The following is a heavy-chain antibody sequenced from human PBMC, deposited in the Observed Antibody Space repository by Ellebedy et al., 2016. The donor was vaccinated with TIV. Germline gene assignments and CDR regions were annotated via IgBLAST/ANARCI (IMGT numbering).Heavy chain of an antibody. CDR1: GFTLNSYG. J-gene: IGHJ5*02. V-gene: IGHV3-33*01. D-gene: IGHD4-17*01. CDR3: AAGDYNDQNWFDP. CDR2: IWYDGSKK. Sequence: PGGSLRLSCAASGFTLNSYGIHWVRQAPGKGLEWVAVIWYDGSKKYYADSVKGRFTVSRDNSKNTVYLQMNSLRAEDTAVYYCAAGDYNDQNWFDPWGQGTLVTVSS.